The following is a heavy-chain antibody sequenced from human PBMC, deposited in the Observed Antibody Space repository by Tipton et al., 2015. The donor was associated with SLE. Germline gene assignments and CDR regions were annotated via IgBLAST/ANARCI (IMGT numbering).Heavy chain of an antibody. Sequence: TLSLTCAVSGYSINCGYSWAWIRQSPGKGLEWIGNIYHGGGTHYNPPLQSRVTMSVDTSKNQFSLKLTSVTAADTAVYFCARDGNWVYGFDGFDIWGQGTMVTVSS. CDR1: GYSINCGYS. CDR3: ARDGNWVYGFDGFDI. J-gene: IGHJ3*02. D-gene: IGHD7-27*01. CDR2: IYHGGGT. V-gene: IGHV4-38-2*02.